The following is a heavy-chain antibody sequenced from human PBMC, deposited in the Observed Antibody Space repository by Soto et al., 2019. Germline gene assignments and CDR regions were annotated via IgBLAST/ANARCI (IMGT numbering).Heavy chain of an antibody. CDR2: ISSYNGVT. CDR1: GYTFSTYD. V-gene: IGHV1-18*01. D-gene: IGHD6-6*01. CDR3: ATQLTLAARAMGV. J-gene: IGHJ4*02. Sequence: QVQLVQSGAEVKKPGASVKVSCRASGYTFSTYDINWVRQAPGQGLEWVGWISSYNGVTNYAQTLQGRVTMTSDTSTSAAYMELRSLRSDDAAVYYCATQLTLAARAMGVWGQGTLVTVSS.